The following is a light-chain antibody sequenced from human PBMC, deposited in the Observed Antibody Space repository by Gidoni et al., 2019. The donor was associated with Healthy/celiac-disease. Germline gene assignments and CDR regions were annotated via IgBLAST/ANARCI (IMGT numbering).Light chain of an antibody. CDR3: QQRSNWPPLWT. V-gene: IGKV3-11*01. CDR2: DAS. J-gene: IGKJ2*01. Sequence: EIVLTQSPATLSLSPGERATLSCRASQSVSSYLAWYQQKPGQAPRLLIYDASNRATGIPARFSGSGSGTDFTLTISSLEPEDFAVYYCQQRSNWPPLWTFXXXTKLEIK. CDR1: QSVSSY.